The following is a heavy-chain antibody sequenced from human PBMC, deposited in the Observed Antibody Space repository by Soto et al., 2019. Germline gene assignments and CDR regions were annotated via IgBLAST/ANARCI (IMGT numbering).Heavy chain of an antibody. V-gene: IGHV4-4*07. J-gene: IGHJ4*02. Sequence: SETLSLTCTVSGGSISSYYWSWIRQPAGKGLEWIGRIYTSGSTNYDPSLKSRVTMSVDTSKNQFSLKLTSVTAADTAVYYCARDDLALRNFDYWGQGTLVTVSS. D-gene: IGHD4-17*01. CDR2: IYTSGST. CDR3: ARDDLALRNFDY. CDR1: GGSISSYY.